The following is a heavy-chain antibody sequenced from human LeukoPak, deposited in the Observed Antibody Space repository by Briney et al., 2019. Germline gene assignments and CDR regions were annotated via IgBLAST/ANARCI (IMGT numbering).Heavy chain of an antibody. J-gene: IGHJ6*03. D-gene: IGHD2-2*02. V-gene: IGHV4-30-2*01. Sequence: SETLSLTCTVSGGSISSGGYYWSWIRQPPGKGLEWIGYIYHSGSTYYNPSLKSRVTISVDRSKNQFSLKLSSVTAADTAVYYCARAVCSSTSCYTEGGSYYYYMDVWGKGTTVTVSS. CDR2: IYHSGST. CDR1: GGSISSGGYY. CDR3: ARAVCSSTSCYTEGGSYYYYMDV.